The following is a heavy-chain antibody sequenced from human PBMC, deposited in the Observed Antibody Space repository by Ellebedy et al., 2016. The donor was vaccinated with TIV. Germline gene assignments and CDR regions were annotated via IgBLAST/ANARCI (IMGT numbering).Heavy chain of an antibody. D-gene: IGHD3-3*02. CDR1: GFTFSSYG. V-gene: IGHV3-30*18. CDR2: ISYDGSDK. J-gene: IGHJ4*02. CDR3: AKGRNSFLEIDY. Sequence: GESLKISCAASGFTFSSYGIHWVRQAPGKGLEWVAVISYDGSDKYYADSVKGRFTISRDNSKNTLYLQMNSLRAEDTAVYYCAKGRNSFLEIDYWGQGTLVTVSS.